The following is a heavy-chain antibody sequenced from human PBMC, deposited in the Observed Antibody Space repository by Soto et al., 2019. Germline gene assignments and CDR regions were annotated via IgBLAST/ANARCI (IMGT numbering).Heavy chain of an antibody. Sequence: ASVKVSCKASGYIFTNYYMHWVRQAPGQGLEWMGIINPGAGTTTYAQKFQGRITISRDHSKDTLYLQMNSLKTEDTAVYYCTTGLSNGYYNFDYWGQGIPVTVSS. CDR3: TTGLSNGYYNFDY. D-gene: IGHD3-22*01. CDR2: INPGAGTT. V-gene: IGHV1-46*01. CDR1: GYIFTNYY. J-gene: IGHJ4*02.